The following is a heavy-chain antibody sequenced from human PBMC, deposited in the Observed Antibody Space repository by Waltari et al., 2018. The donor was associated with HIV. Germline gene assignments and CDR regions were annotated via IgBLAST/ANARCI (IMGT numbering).Heavy chain of an antibody. CDR2: VYYSGST. D-gene: IGHD4-17*01. CDR1: GGSIISNVYY. Sequence: QLQLQESGPGLVKPSETLSLTCTVSGGSIISNVYYWGWIRQPPGKGLDWIGSVYYSGSTYYNPSLKSRVTISVDTSKNQFYLRLRSVTAADTAVYYCAPRDYGDYQFDYWGRGTLVTVSS. CDR3: APRDYGDYQFDY. J-gene: IGHJ4*02. V-gene: IGHV4-39*01.